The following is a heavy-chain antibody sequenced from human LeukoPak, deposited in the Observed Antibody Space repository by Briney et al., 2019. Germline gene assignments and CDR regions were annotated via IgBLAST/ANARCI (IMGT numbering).Heavy chain of an antibody. CDR2: TYYRSKWYN. J-gene: IGHJ5*02. CDR3: ARGGRLWFGEGGWFDP. V-gene: IGHV6-1*01. CDR1: GDSVSSNSAA. D-gene: IGHD3-10*01. Sequence: SQTLSLTCAISGDSVSSNSAAWNWIRQSPSRGLEWLGWTYYRSKWYNDYAVTVKSRITINPDTSKNQFSLQLNSVTPEDTAVYYCARGGRLWFGEGGWFDPWGQGTLVTVSS.